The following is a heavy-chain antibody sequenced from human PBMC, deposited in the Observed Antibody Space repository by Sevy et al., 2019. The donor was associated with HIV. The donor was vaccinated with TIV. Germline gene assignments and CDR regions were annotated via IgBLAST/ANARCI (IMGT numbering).Heavy chain of an antibody. J-gene: IGHJ4*02. D-gene: IGHD4-17*01. Sequence: GGSLRLSCAASGFTFSDSAMHWVRQASGKGLEWVGRIRSKPKTNATAYAASVKGRFTLSRDDSKNTPYLQMDSLRLEDTAVYYCSRDSPYGVPNDYWGQGTLVTVSS. CDR3: SRDSPYGVPNDY. CDR2: IRSKPKTNAT. V-gene: IGHV3-73*01. CDR1: GFTFSDSA.